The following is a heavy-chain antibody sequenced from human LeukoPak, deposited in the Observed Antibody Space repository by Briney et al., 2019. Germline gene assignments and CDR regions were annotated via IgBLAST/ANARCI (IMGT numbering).Heavy chain of an antibody. J-gene: IGHJ6*02. Sequence: GGSLRLSCVASGFTFSSHWMHWVRQAPGSGLVWVSRVNSDGSSTSYADSVKGRFTIYRDNAKNTLYLQMNSLRAEDMAVYYCARGRQYDMDVWGQGTTVTVSS. CDR1: GFTFSSHW. CDR3: ARGRQYDMDV. V-gene: IGHV3-74*01. CDR2: VNSDGSST.